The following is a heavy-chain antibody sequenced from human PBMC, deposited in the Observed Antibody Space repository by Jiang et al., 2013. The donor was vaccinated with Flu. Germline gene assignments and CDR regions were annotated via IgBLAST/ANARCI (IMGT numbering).Heavy chain of an antibody. CDR2: TYYRSKWYN. D-gene: IGHD2-21*02. V-gene: IGHV6-1*01. CDR1: GDSVSSNSTA. J-gene: IGHJ3*02. Sequence: SQTLSLTCVISGDSVSSNSTAWNWIRQSPSRGLEWLGRTYYRSKWYNDYALSVQSRITINPDTSKNQFSLHLNSVTPEDTAVYYCARGYCRGDCYSDSAFHIWGRGTVVTVSS. CDR3: ARGYCRGDCYSDSAFHI.